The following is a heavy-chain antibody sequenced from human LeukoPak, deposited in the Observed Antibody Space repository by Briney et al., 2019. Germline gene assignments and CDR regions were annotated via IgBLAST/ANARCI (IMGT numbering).Heavy chain of an antibody. D-gene: IGHD4-11*01. Sequence: SLKVSCKASGGTFRNYAISWVRQAPGRGLGWMGGIIPLFGRAEYAQKFQGRVTITADESTGTVYLELSSLRSEDTAVYYCASPEENSDYYFVYWGQGTLVTVSS. CDR3: ASPEENSDYYFVY. CDR1: GGTFRNYA. V-gene: IGHV1-69*01. CDR2: IIPLFGRA. J-gene: IGHJ4*02.